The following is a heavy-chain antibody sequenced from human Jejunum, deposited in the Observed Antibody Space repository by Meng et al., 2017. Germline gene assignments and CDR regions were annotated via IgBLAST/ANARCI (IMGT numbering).Heavy chain of an antibody. Sequence: VELVASWGRVVQPGGSPRLSCVASGFSFRSYTMNWFRQPPGKRPEWVSAISSSGDSTYYADAVKGRFTISRDNSKNTVYLQMHSLRAEETAVYYCAREYFYDRSGCDYWGQGALVTVSS. CDR1: GFSFRSYT. J-gene: IGHJ4*02. V-gene: IGHV3-23*04. D-gene: IGHD3-22*01. CDR2: ISSSGDST. CDR3: AREYFYDRSGCDY.